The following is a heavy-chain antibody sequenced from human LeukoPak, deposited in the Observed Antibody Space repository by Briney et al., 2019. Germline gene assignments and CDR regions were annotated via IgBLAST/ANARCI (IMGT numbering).Heavy chain of an antibody. V-gene: IGHV3-48*01. Sequence: PGGSLRLSCAASGFTFSSYSMSWVRQAPGKGLEWVSYISSSSSIIYYIDSVKGRFTISRDSAKNSLDLQMNSLRAEDTAVYYCARETAGLWFGELAFRKSFDYWGQGTLVTVSS. J-gene: IGHJ4*02. D-gene: IGHD3-10*01. CDR1: GFTFSSYS. CDR2: ISSSSSII. CDR3: ARETAGLWFGELAFRKSFDY.